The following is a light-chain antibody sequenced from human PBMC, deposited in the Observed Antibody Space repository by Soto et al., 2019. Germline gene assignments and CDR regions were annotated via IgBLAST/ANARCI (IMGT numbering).Light chain of an antibody. V-gene: IGKV1-5*03. Sequence: DIQMTQSPSTLSASVGDRVTITCRASQSISSWLAWYQQKPGKAPKRLIYKASSLESGVPSRFSGSGSGTDFTLTISSLQPDDFATYYCQQDNSSPTFGQGTKVEIK. J-gene: IGKJ1*01. CDR3: QQDNSSPT. CDR1: QSISSW. CDR2: KAS.